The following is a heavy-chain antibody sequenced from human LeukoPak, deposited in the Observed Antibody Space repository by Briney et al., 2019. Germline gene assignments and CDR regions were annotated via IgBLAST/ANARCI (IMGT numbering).Heavy chain of an antibody. Sequence: GGSLRLSCAASGFTVSSNSMSWVRQAPGKGLEWVSVLYSGGNTYYADSVKGRFTISRDNSKNTLYLQMNSLRTEDTAVYYCARDRSDGSDYRGQGTLVTVSS. V-gene: IGHV3-53*01. J-gene: IGHJ4*02. CDR3: ARDRSDGSDY. CDR1: GFTVSSNS. CDR2: LYSGGNT.